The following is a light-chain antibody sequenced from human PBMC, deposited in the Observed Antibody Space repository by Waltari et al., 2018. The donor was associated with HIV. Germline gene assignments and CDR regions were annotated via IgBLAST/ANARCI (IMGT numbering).Light chain of an antibody. CDR2: DVS. CDR3: CSYAGTYPFV. J-gene: IGLJ1*01. CDR1: SSDVGGYNY. Sequence: QSALTQPRPVSGSPGQSVTISCTGTSSDVGGYNYVSWYQQHPGKAPKLMIYDVSKRPSGVPDRLSGSKSGNTASLTISGLQSEDEADYYCCSYAGTYPFVFGTVTKVTVL. V-gene: IGLV2-11*01.